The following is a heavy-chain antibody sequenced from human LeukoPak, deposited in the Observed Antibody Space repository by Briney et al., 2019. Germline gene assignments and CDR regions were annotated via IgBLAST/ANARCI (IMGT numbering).Heavy chain of an antibody. CDR3: ARLRYSGTDFEY. V-gene: IGHV3-30*03. D-gene: IGHD5-12*01. CDR1: GFTFSSYG. CDR2: ISYDGSNK. Sequence: PGRSLRLPCAASGFTFSSYGMHWVRQAPGKGLEWVAVISYDGSNKYYADSVKGRFTISRDNSKNTLYLQMNSLRAEDTAVYYCARLRYSGTDFEYWGQGTLVTVSS. J-gene: IGHJ4*02.